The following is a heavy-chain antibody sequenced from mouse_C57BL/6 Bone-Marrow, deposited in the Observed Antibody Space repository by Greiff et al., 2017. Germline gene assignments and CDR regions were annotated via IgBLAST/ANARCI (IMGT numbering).Heavy chain of an antibody. CDR2: INPGCGGT. J-gene: IGHJ1*03. D-gene: IGHD6-1*01. CDR3: ALCGL. V-gene: IGHV1-54*01. Sequence: VQLQQSGAELVRPGTSVKVSCKASGYAFTNYLIEWVKQRPGQGLEWIGVINPGCGGTNYNETFKGKATLTADKSYTTSYIQLISLTSGDSAVCFCALCGLGGTGTTVTASS. CDR1: GYAFTNYL.